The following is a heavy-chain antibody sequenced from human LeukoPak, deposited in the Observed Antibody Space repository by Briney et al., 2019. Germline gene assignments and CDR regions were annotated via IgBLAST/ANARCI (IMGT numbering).Heavy chain of an antibody. CDR2: ISYDGSNE. Sequence: GRSLRLSCAASGFTFSSYAMHWVRQAPGKGLECVAVISYDGSNEYYADSVKGRFTISRDNSKNTLYLQMNSLRAEDTAVYYCARGAGYCSSTSCYVSPFDYWGQGTLVTVSS. J-gene: IGHJ4*02. V-gene: IGHV3-30*04. CDR3: ARGAGYCSSTSCYVSPFDY. D-gene: IGHD2-2*01. CDR1: GFTFSSYA.